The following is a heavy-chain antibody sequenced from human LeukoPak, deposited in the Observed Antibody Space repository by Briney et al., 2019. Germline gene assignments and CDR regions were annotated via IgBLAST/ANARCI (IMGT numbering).Heavy chain of an antibody. Sequence: SETLSLTCTVSGASISDDLWSWIRQSPGKRLEWIGYIDPSGSTNYSPSLNSRATVSVDTSNHHFSLKLKSVTAADTAVYFCARHGRERASRNQGDAFDIWGQGTVVIVSS. CDR3: ARHGRERASRNQGDAFDI. D-gene: IGHD3-16*01. V-gene: IGHV4-4*09. CDR2: IDPSGST. CDR1: GASISDDL. J-gene: IGHJ3*02.